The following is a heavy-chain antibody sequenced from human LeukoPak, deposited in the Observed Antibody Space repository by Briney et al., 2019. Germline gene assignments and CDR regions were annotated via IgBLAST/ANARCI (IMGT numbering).Heavy chain of an antibody. CDR3: ATSPVAYYDLWSGYYETY. CDR2: ISSSSASI. Sequence: PGGSLRLSCAASGITLSYYYMSWIRQAPGKGLEWISYISSSSASIWYADSVQGRFTVSRYNAKNSLFLQMDSLGVEDTAVYYCATSPVAYYDLWSGYYETYWGQGTLVAVSS. CDR1: GITLSYYY. J-gene: IGHJ4*02. V-gene: IGHV3-11*04. D-gene: IGHD3-3*01.